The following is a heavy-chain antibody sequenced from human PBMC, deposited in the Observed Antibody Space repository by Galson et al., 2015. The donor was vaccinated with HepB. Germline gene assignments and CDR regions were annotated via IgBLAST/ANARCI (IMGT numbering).Heavy chain of an antibody. V-gene: IGHV1-58*01. J-gene: IGHJ4*02. Sequence: VKVSCKASGFTFSNSAVQWVRQARGQGLEWIGWMVVGGGNTNYAQHFQGRLTITRDMSTGTAYMEMTSLRSEDTAVYYCAAESYSSGCCKYDYWGQGTLVTVSS. CDR2: MVVGGGNT. CDR3: AAESYSSGCCKYDY. CDR1: GFTFSNSA. D-gene: IGHD6-25*01.